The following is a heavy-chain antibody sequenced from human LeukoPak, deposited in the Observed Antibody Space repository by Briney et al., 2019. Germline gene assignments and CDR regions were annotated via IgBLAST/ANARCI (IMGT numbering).Heavy chain of an antibody. D-gene: IGHD1-14*01. CDR2: TSYDESEK. CDR3: AKEVGSINDY. V-gene: IGHV3-30*18. CDR1: GFTFSSYG. J-gene: IGHJ4*02. Sequence: GGSLRLSCAASGFTFSSYGMHWVRQAPGKGLEWVAVTSYDESEKYYAESVKGRFTISRDNSKNTLYLQMNSLRAEDTAVYYCAKEVGSINDYWCQGTLVTVSS.